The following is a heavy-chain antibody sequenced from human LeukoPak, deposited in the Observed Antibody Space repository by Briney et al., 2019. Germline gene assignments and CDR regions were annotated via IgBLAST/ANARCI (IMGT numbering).Heavy chain of an antibody. CDR3: ARDVVGATIPFFVDY. J-gene: IGHJ4*02. Sequence: GASVKVSCKASGYTFTSYGISWVRQAPGQGLEWMGWISAYNGNTNYAQKLQGRVTMTTDTSTSTAYMELRSLRSDDTAVYYCARDVVGATIPFFVDYWGQGTLVTVSS. V-gene: IGHV1-18*01. CDR2: ISAYNGNT. D-gene: IGHD1-26*01. CDR1: GYTFTSYG.